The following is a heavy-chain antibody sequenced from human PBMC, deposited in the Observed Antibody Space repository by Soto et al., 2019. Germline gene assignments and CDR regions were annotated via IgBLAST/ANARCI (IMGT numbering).Heavy chain of an antibody. CDR2: INPSGGST. D-gene: IGHD2-2*01. Sequence: ASVKVSCKASGYTFTSYYMHWVRQAPGQGLEWMGIINPSGGSTSYAQKFQGRVTMTRDTSTSTVYMELSSLRSEDTAVYYCARDYCSSTSCSTAIYYFDYWGQGTLVTVSS. J-gene: IGHJ4*02. CDR3: ARDYCSSTSCSTAIYYFDY. V-gene: IGHV1-46*03. CDR1: GYTFTSYY.